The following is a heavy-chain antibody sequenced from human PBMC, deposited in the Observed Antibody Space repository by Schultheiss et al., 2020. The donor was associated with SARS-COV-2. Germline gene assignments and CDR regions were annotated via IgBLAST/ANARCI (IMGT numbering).Heavy chain of an antibody. Sequence: SQTLSLTCAVYGGSFSGYYWSWIRQPPGKGLEWIGEINHSGSTNYNPSLKSRVTISVDTSKNQFSLKLSSVTAADTAVYYCAAAAENYYYGMDVWGQGTTVTVSS. D-gene: IGHD6-13*01. J-gene: IGHJ6*02. V-gene: IGHV4-34*01. CDR3: AAAAENYYYGMDV. CDR2: INHSGST. CDR1: GGSFSGYY.